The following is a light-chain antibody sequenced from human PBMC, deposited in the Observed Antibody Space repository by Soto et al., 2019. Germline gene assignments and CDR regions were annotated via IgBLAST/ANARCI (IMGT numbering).Light chain of an antibody. CDR2: EVS. Sequence: QSALTQPPSASGSPGQSVTISCTGTSSDVGGCKFVSWYQQYPGKAPKLIIYEVSKRTSGVPDRFSGFKSGNTASLTVSGLQAEAEADYYCSSCAGSNNPYVFGTGTKLTVL. CDR1: SSDVGGCKF. J-gene: IGLJ1*01. V-gene: IGLV2-8*01. CDR3: SSCAGSNNPYV.